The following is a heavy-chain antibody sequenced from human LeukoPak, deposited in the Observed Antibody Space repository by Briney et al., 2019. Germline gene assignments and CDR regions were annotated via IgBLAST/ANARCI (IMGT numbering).Heavy chain of an antibody. D-gene: IGHD4-17*01. V-gene: IGHV3-48*02. J-gene: IGHJ5*02. CDR2: INTRSSTI. CDR3: AKAGAYGALNT. CDR1: GFVFSDEN. Sequence: GGSLRLSCAASGFVFSDENMNWVRQAPGKGLEWTSHINTRSSTIYYADSVKGRFTSSRDNAKNSLYLQMNNLRDEDTAVHFCAKAGAYGALNTWGQGTLVTVSS.